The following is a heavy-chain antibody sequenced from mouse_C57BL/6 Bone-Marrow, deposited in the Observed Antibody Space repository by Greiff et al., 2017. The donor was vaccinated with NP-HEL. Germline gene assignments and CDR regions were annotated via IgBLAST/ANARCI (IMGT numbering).Heavy chain of an antibody. J-gene: IGHJ3*01. V-gene: IGHV1-9*01. D-gene: IGHD1-1*01. CDR2: ILPGSGST. CDR3: ARDRGYYGRGFAY. CDR1: GYTFTGYW. Sequence: VQLQESGAELMKPGASAKLSCKATGYTFTGYWIEWVKQRPGHGLEWIGEILPGSGSTNYNEKFKGKATFTADTSSNTAYMQLSSLTTEDSAIYYCARDRGYYGRGFAYWGQGTLVTVSA.